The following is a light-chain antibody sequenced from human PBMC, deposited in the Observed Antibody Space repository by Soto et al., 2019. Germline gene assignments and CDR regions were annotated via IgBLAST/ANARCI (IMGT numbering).Light chain of an antibody. CDR1: LNVNSY. Sequence: ETVMTQSPGTPSLSPGERATLSCRASLNVNSYLAWYQQKPGQAPRLLIYDASNRAAGIPARFSGSGSGTDFTLTISSLEPEDFAVYYCQQRSNWQITFGQGTRLEIK. CDR2: DAS. J-gene: IGKJ5*01. CDR3: QQRSNWQIT. V-gene: IGKV3-11*01.